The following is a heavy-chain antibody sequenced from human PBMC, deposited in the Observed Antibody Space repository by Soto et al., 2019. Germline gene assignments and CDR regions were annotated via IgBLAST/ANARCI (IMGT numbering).Heavy chain of an antibody. CDR1: GGSISSYY. CDR2: IYYSGST. V-gene: IGHV4-59*01. Sequence: SETLSLTCTVSGGSISSYYWSWIRQPPGKGLEWIGYIYYSGSTNYNPSLKRRVTISVDTSKNQFSLRLSSVTAADTAVYYCARVNTYYDFWSGCYSVSYFDPWAREPWSPSPQ. J-gene: IGHJ4*02. D-gene: IGHD3-3*01. CDR3: ARVNTYYDFWSGCYSVSYFDP.